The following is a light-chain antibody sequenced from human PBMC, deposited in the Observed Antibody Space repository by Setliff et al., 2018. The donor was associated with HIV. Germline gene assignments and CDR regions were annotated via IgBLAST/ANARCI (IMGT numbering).Light chain of an antibody. CDR2: DVT. CDR1: SSDAGGYNY. Sequence: QSVLTQPRSVSGSPGQSVTISCTGTSSDAGGYNYVSWYQHLPGKAPKLMIYDVTKRPSGVPDRFSGSKSGNTASLTISGLQSEDEADYYCCSYAGSYTSLYVFGTGTRSPS. V-gene: IGLV2-11*01. CDR3: CSYAGSYTSLYV. J-gene: IGLJ1*01.